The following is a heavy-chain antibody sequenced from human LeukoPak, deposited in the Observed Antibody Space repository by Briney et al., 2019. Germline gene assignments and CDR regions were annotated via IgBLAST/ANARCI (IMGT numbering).Heavy chain of an antibody. CDR2: INYSGST. D-gene: IGHD3-10*01. CDR1: AGSLSSYY. V-gene: IGHV4-59*01. CDR3: AASKKYGSGSYYVYYMDV. Sequence: SETLSLTCTLSAGSLSSYYWSWLRHPPGEGLEWIGYINYSGSTNANPSLTSRVTISVDTSKNQFSLRLSSVTAADTAVYYCAASKKYGSGSYYVYYMDVWGKGTTVTISS. J-gene: IGHJ6*03.